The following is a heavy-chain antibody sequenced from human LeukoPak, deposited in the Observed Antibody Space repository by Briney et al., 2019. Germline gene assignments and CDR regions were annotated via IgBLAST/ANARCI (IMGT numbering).Heavy chain of an antibody. J-gene: IGHJ4*02. CDR2: IFGGGNT. CDR1: GFTVSSSY. Sequence: GGSLRLSCAASGFTVSSSYMSWVRQAPGKGLEWVSVIFGGGNTYYAASVKGRFTISRDNSKNTLHLQMNSLRVEDTAVYYCARDNYGSGSYSRYFDYWGLGTLVTVSS. V-gene: IGHV3-66*02. CDR3: ARDNYGSGSYSRYFDY. D-gene: IGHD3-10*01.